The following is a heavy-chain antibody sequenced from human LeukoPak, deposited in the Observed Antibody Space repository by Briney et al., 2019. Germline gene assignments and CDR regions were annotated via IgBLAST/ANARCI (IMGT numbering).Heavy chain of an antibody. J-gene: IGHJ4*02. V-gene: IGHV4-38-2*02. CDR3: ARQTGSGLFILP. CDR2: IYYSGNT. CDR1: GYSISSGFY. Sequence: SETLSLTCTVSGYSISSGFYWGWIRQPPGKGLEWIGSIYYSGNTYYNASLKSQVSISIDTSKNRFSLKLTSVTAADTAVYYCARQTGSGLFILPGGQGTLVTVSS. D-gene: IGHD3/OR15-3a*01.